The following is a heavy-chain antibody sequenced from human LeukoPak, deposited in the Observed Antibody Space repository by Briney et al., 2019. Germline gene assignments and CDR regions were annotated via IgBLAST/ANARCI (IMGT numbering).Heavy chain of an antibody. J-gene: IGHJ4*02. Sequence: SQTLSLTCTVSGGSINSGDYYWSWIRQPLGKGLEWIGYIYYSGSTFYNPSLKSRVTISVDTSKNQFSLKLSSVTAADTAVYYCARAHYDFWSGPGEYWGQGTLVTVSS. CDR2: IYYSGST. CDR1: GGSINSGDYY. D-gene: IGHD3-3*01. V-gene: IGHV4-30-4*01. CDR3: ARAHYDFWSGPGEY.